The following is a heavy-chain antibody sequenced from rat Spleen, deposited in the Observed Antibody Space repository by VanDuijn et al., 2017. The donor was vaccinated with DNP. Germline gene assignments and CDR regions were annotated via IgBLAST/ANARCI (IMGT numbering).Heavy chain of an antibody. CDR3: VRWYNSGYYFDY. J-gene: IGHJ2*01. CDR1: GFTFSDYY. V-gene: IGHV5-22*01. Sequence: EVQLVESGGDLVQPGRSLKLSCAASGFTFSDYYMAWVRQTPTEGLAWVAYIGYDGDSIHYGDSVKGRFTIFRDNAKSTLYLQMNSLRSEDMATYYCVRWYNSGYYFDYWGQGVMVTVSS. D-gene: IGHD4-3*01. CDR2: IGYDGDSI.